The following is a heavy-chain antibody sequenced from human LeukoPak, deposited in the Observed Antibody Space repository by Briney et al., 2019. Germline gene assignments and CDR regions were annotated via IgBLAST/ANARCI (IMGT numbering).Heavy chain of an antibody. CDR2: IIPIFGTA. J-gene: IGHJ6*02. Sequence: GSSVKVSCKASGGTFSSYGISWVRQAPGQGLEWMGRIIPIFGTANYAQKFQGRVTITAEKLTSTAYMEVSSLRSEDTAVYYCARTNYYDSSGYQGAGTYYYGMDVWGQGTTVTVSS. CDR3: ARTNYYDSSGYQGAGTYYYGMDV. CDR1: GGTFSSYG. D-gene: IGHD3-22*01. V-gene: IGHV1-69*06.